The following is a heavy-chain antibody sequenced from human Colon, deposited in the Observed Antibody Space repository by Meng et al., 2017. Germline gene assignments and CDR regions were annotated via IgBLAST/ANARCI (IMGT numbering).Heavy chain of an antibody. D-gene: IGHD6-19*01. CDR2: IIPKTNST. CDR3: ARVSSPSVAGASYDY. CDR1: GYIFTDYF. J-gene: IGHJ4*02. V-gene: IGHV1-2*06. Sequence: VQLVQSGAEVKKPGASALMCCKASGYIFTDYFIHWVQQAPGQGFEWMGLIIPKTNSTLYAQNFQGRVTLTGDTSIGTASMDLSSLTPDDTAVYYCARVSSPSVAGASYDYWGQGTLVTVSS.